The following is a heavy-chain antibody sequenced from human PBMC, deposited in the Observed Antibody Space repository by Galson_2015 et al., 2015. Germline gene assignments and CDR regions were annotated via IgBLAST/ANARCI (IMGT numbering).Heavy chain of an antibody. CDR1: GYTFTSYD. CDR3: ARGFRHSYGTSWVYYFDY. CDR2: MNPNSGNT. Sequence: SVKVSCKASGYTFTSYDINWVRQATGQGLEWMGWMNPNSGNTGYAQKFQGRVTMTRNTSISTAYMELSSLRSEDTAVYYCARGFRHSYGTSWVYYFDYWGQGTLVTVSS. V-gene: IGHV1-8*01. D-gene: IGHD5-18*01. J-gene: IGHJ4*02.